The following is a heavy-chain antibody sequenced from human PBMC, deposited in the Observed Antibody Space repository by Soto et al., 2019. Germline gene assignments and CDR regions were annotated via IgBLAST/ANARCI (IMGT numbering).Heavy chain of an antibody. D-gene: IGHD6-19*01. CDR3: ARVHVMVVAGSTFDY. CDR1: GGSFSGYY. J-gene: IGHJ4*01. Sequence: AETLSLTCAVYGGSFSGYYWSWIRQPPGKGPEWIASIYHGGTTFYNPSLKSRITISVDTSNNQFSLKLTSVTAADTAVYYCARVHVMVVAGSTFDYWGHGTMVTVSS. CDR2: IYHGGTT. V-gene: IGHV4-34*01.